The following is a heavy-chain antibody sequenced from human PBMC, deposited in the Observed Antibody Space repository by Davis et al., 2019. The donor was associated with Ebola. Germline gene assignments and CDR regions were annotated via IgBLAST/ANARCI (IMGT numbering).Heavy chain of an antibody. CDR1: GVTFSSYA. J-gene: IGHJ4*02. V-gene: IGHV1-69*06. D-gene: IGHD1-7*01. Sequence: VNFSCTASGVTFSSYAISWVRQAPGQGLEWMGGIIPIFGTANYAQKFQGRVTITADKSTSTAYMELSSLRSEDTAVYYCARCAMELLTQAPCDYWGQGTLVTVSS. CDR3: ARCAMELLTQAPCDY. CDR2: IIPIFGTA.